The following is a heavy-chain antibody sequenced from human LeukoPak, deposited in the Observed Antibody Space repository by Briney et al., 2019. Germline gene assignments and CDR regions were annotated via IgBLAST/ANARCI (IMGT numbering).Heavy chain of an antibody. J-gene: IGHJ4*02. CDR2: IWNDGSQK. CDR3: ARDKGPYYFDQ. CDR1: GFTFSSYG. V-gene: IGHV3-33*01. Sequence: GGSLRLSCAASGFTFSSYGMHWVRQAPGKGLEWVAVIWNDGSQKYYADSVKGRFTISRDNSKNTLYLQMNSLRAEDTAVYYCARDKGPYYFDQWGQGTLLTVSS.